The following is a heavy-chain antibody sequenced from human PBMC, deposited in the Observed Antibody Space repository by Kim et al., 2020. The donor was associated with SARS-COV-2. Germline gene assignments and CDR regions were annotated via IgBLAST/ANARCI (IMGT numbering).Heavy chain of an antibody. CDR3: ARRRITMVRGVLYYYYGMDV. D-gene: IGHD3-10*01. CDR1: GYTFTSYG. CDR2: ISAYNGST. V-gene: IGHV1-18*01. Sequence: ASVKVSCKASGYTFTSYGISWVRQAPGQGLEWMGWISAYNGSTNYAQKLQGRVTMTTDTSTSTAYMELRSLRSDDTAVYYCARRRITMVRGVLYYYYGMDVWGQGTTVTVSS. J-gene: IGHJ6*02.